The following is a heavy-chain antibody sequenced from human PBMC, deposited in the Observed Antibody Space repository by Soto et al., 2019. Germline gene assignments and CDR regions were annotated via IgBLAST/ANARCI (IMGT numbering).Heavy chain of an antibody. Sequence: SETLSLTCNVSGGSISTSRSYWAWIRQPPGKGLEWLANIFYSGSTYYNPSLASRVTVSVDTSKNEFSLKLRFVTAADTAVYYCARQPTTGDTDLWFDPWGQGTLVTVSS. CDR2: IFYSGST. CDR1: GGSISTSRSY. V-gene: IGHV4-39*01. J-gene: IGHJ5*02. D-gene: IGHD2-21*01. CDR3: ARQPTTGDTDLWFDP.